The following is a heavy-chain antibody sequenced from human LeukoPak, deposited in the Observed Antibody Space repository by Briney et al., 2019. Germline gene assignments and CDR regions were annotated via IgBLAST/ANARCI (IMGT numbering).Heavy chain of an antibody. CDR3: AKTREWLLVYYFDY. Sequence: PGGSLRLSCAASGFTFSSYAMSWVRQAPGKGLEWVSAISSSGGSTYYADSVKGRFTISRDNSKNTLYPQMNSLRAEDTAVYYCAKTREWLLVYYFDYWGQGTLVTVSS. D-gene: IGHD3-3*01. V-gene: IGHV3-23*01. J-gene: IGHJ4*02. CDR1: GFTFSSYA. CDR2: ISSSGGST.